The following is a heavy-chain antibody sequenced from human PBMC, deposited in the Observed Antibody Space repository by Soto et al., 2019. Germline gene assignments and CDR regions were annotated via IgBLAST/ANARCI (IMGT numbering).Heavy chain of an antibody. V-gene: IGHV3-30*18. Sequence: PGGSLRLSCAASGFTFFTYGMHWVRQAPGKGLEWVAVISYDGSNNYYADSVKGRFTISRDNAKSTLYPQMNSLRAEDTAVYYCAKDTHYDSSGYYDYDSYYNMDVWGQGXTVTVSS. CDR2: ISYDGSNN. D-gene: IGHD3-22*01. J-gene: IGHJ6*02. CDR1: GFTFFTYG. CDR3: AKDTHYDSSGYYDYDSYYNMDV.